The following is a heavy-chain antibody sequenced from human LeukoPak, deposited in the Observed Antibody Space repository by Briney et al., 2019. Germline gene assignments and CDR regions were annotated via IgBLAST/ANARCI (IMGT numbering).Heavy chain of an antibody. Sequence: PGGSLRLSCAASGFRFSSYAMNWARQTPGKGLEWVSRISGSGAMTYYADSVKGRFTISRDNSKNTLFLQVNSLRAEDTAVYYCAKNGIAGLGDNWFDSWGHGTLVTVSS. CDR2: ISGSGAMT. CDR3: AKNGIAGLGDNWFDS. D-gene: IGHD6-13*01. J-gene: IGHJ5*01. CDR1: GFRFSSYA. V-gene: IGHV3-23*01.